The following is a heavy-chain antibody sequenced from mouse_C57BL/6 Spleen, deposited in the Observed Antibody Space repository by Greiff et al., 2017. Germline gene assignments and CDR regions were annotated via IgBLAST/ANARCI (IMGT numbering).Heavy chain of an antibody. CDR2: ISSGGDYI. CDR3: TRAGMITKAMDY. D-gene: IGHD2-4*01. V-gene: IGHV5-9-1*02. CDR1: GFTFSSYA. J-gene: IGHJ4*01. Sequence: EVQLVESGEGLVKPGGSLKLSCAASGFTFSSYAMSWVRQTPEKRLEWVAYISSGGDYIYYADTVKGRFTISRDNARNTLYLQMSSLKSEDTAMYYCTRAGMITKAMDYWGQGTSVTVSS.